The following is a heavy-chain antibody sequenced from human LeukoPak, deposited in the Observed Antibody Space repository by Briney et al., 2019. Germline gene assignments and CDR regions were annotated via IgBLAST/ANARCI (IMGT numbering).Heavy chain of an antibody. D-gene: IGHD3-10*01. CDR3: ARDHGFDAFDI. J-gene: IGHJ3*02. CDR2: IYYSGST. V-gene: IGHV4-59*01. Sequence: SETLSLTCTVSGGSTSSYYWSWIRQPPGKGLEWIGYIYYSGSTNYNPSLKSRVTISVDTSKNQFSLKLSSVTAADTAVYYCARDHGFDAFDIWGQGTMVTVSS. CDR1: GGSTSSYY.